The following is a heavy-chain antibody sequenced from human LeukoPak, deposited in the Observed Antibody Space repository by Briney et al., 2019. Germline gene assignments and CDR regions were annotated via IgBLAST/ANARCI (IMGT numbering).Heavy chain of an antibody. Sequence: SETLSLTCAVYGGSFSGYYWSWIRQPPGKGLERIGEIHPSGAINYNPSLKNRVTMSLDTPKTQVSLKVTSPTAADTAVYYCARDVTWPGAVRGYDYHYMDAWGTGTTVIVSS. J-gene: IGHJ6*03. CDR2: IHPSGAI. V-gene: IGHV4-34*01. CDR3: ARDVTWPGAVRGYDYHYMDA. D-gene: IGHD2-21*02. CDR1: GGSFSGYY.